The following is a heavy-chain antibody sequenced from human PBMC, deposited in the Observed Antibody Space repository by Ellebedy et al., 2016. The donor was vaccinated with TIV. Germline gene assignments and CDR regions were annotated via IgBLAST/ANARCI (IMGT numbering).Heavy chain of an antibody. CDR2: MKPDGSEI. Sequence: PGGSLRLSCTVSGFIFSDNWISWVRRAPGKGLEWVANMKPDGSEIYYVDSVKGRFTISRDNAKSALYLQMNNLRAEDTAVYYCARDTYRGHDYWGQGTLDTVSS. V-gene: IGHV3-7*03. D-gene: IGHD5-12*01. J-gene: IGHJ4*02. CDR1: GFIFSDNW. CDR3: ARDTYRGHDY.